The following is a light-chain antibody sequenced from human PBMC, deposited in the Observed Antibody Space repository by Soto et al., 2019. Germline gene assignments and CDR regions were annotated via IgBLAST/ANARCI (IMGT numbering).Light chain of an antibody. CDR1: QGINNY. V-gene: IGKV1-27*01. Sequence: DILMTQSPSSLSASVGDRVTITCRASQGINNYFVWYQQKPGQLPKLLISGASTVQSGVPSRLSGSQSGTDFTLTISSLQPEGVATSYCHKFNSAPFTFGPGTKADI. CDR3: HKFNSAPFT. J-gene: IGKJ3*01. CDR2: GAS.